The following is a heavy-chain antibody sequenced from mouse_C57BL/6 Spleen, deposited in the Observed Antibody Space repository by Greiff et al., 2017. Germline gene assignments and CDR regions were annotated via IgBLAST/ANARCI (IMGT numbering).Heavy chain of an antibody. J-gene: IGHJ2*01. CDR1: GYTFTSYW. D-gene: IGHD2-1*01. Sequence: VKLQQPGAELVKPGASVKLSCKASGYTFTSYWMHWVKQRPGQGLEWIGMIHPNSGSTNYNEKFKSKATLTVDKSSSTAYMQLSSLTSEDSAVYYCARTGAAYGTLDYWGQGTTLTVSS. CDR3: ARTGAAYGTLDY. V-gene: IGHV1-64*01. CDR2: IHPNSGST.